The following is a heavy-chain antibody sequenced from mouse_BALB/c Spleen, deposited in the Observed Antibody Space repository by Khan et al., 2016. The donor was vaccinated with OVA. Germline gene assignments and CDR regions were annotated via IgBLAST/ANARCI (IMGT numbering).Heavy chain of an antibody. D-gene: IGHD3-2*01. V-gene: IGHV1S137*01. J-gene: IGHJ3*01. Sequence: VQLQQSGAELVRPGVSVKISCKGSGYTFTDFTMHWVKQSPAMSLEWIGVISTYYGDADYSQKFKGKATMTVDKSSNTAYMDLARLTSEDSAISYCARGGGGDRFLYWGQGTLVTVSA. CDR1: GYTFTDFT. CDR3: ARGGGGDRFLY. CDR2: ISTYYGDA.